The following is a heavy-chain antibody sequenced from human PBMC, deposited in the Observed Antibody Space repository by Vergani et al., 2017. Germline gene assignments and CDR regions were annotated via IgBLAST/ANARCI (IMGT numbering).Heavy chain of an antibody. J-gene: IGHJ4*02. D-gene: IGHD3-10*01. CDR3: ARGNGSGSYYTY. V-gene: IGHV4-30-2*01. CDR1: GGSISSGGYS. CDR2: IYHSRST. Sequence: QLQLQESGSGLVKPSQTLSLTCAVSGGSISSGGYSWSWTRQPQGKGLEWIGYIYHSRSTYYNPSLKSRVTISVDRSKNQFSLKLSSVTAADTAVYYCARGNGSGSYYTYWGQGTLVTVSS.